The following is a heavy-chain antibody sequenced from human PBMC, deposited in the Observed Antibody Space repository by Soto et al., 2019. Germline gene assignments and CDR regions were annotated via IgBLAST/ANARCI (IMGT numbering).Heavy chain of an antibody. J-gene: IGHJ6*02. CDR2: ISAYNGKS. Sequence: QVQLVQSGAEMKKPGASVKISCKASGYTFSSLGISWVRQAPGQGLEWMGWISAYNGKSKYAQKLQGRVTMTTDTSTSTAYREVRSLRSDDTAVYFCARDGRYSYTTYYGMDVWGQGTTVTVSS. V-gene: IGHV1-18*01. CDR1: GYTFSSLG. CDR3: ARDGRYSYTTYYGMDV. D-gene: IGHD5-18*01.